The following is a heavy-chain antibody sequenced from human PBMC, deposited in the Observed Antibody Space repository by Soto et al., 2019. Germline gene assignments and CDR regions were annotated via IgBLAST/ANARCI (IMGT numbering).Heavy chain of an antibody. J-gene: IGHJ3*02. D-gene: IGHD2-21*01. CDR3: AREMARGDFDI. CDR1: GYTFTGYY. CDR2: INPSGGST. V-gene: IGHV1-46*01. Sequence: ASVKVSCKASGYTFTGYYMHWVRQAPGQGLEWMGIINPSGGSTSYAQKFQGRVTMTRDTSTSTVYMELSSLRSEDTAVYYCAREMARGDFDIWGQGTMVTVSS.